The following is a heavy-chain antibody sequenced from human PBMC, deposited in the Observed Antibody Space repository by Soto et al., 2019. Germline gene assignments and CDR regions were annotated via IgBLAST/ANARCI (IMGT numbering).Heavy chain of an antibody. CDR2: TYYRSRWYS. Sequence: PSQTLSLTCVGSGDTVSSNSVAWNWVRQSPSRGLEWLGRTYYRSRWYSDYAVSVRSRIDINADTSKNQVSLQLNSVTPEDTAVYYCARSEEDSDYYYHGMDVWGQGTTVTVSS. CDR1: GDTVSSNSVA. V-gene: IGHV6-1*01. J-gene: IGHJ6*02. D-gene: IGHD2-15*01. CDR3: ARSEEDSDYYYHGMDV.